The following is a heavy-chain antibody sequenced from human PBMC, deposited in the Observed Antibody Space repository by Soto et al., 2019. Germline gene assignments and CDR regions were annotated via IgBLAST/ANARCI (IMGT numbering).Heavy chain of an antibody. V-gene: IGHV3-21*06. Sequence: VGSLRLSCAASGFTLTTYSMNWVRQAPGKGLQWVSSISTNINYIYYADSVKGRFTISRDNAKNFLYLQMNSLRAEDTAVYYCARGTADYYDSSGFFDYWGQGALVTVSS. CDR1: GFTLTTYS. J-gene: IGHJ4*02. CDR3: ARGTADYYDSSGFFDY. CDR2: ISTNINYI. D-gene: IGHD3-22*01.